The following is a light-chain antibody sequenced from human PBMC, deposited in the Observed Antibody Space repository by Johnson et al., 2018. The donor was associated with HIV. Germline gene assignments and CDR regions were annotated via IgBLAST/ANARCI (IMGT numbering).Light chain of an antibody. CDR3: GTWDSSLSAPYV. Sequence: QSVLTQPPSVSAAPGQKVSISCSGSSSNIGDNYVSWYQQVPGTAPKLLIYEDTKRPSGIPDRFSGSKYGTSATLGITGLQTGDEADYYCGTWDSSLSAPYVFGTGTKVTVL. V-gene: IGLV1-51*02. CDR2: EDT. CDR1: SSNIGDNY. J-gene: IGLJ1*01.